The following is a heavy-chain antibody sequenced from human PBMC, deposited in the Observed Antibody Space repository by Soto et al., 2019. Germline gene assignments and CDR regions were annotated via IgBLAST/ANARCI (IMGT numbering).Heavy chain of an antibody. CDR1: GGSISSSSYY. V-gene: IGHV4-39*01. CDR3: ARQAPTEYCSGGSCSDGDYDY. Sequence: SETLSLTCTVSGGSISSSSYYWGWIRQPPGKGLEWIGSIYYSGSTYYNPSLKSRVTISVDTSKNQFSLKLSSVTAADTAVYYCARQAPTEYCSGGSCSDGDYDYWGQGTLVTVSS. CDR2: IYYSGST. J-gene: IGHJ4*02. D-gene: IGHD2-15*01.